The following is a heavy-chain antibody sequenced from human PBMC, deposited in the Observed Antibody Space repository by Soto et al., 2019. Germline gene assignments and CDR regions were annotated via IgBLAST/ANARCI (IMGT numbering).Heavy chain of an antibody. CDR2: MNPNSGNT. CDR1: GYTFTSYD. CDR3: ARGDPEGCSAGSCYWWFDP. Sequence: GXSVKVSCKASGYTFTSYDINWVRQSTGQGLEWMGWMNPNSGNTGYAQKFQGRVTMTRNTSISTAYMELSSLRSEDTAVYYCARGDPEGCSAGSCYWWFDPCGQRTLVTVSS. V-gene: IGHV1-8*01. D-gene: IGHD2-15*01. J-gene: IGHJ5*02.